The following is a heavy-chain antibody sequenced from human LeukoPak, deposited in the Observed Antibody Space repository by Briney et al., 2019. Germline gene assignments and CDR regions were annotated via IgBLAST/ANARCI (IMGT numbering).Heavy chain of an antibody. J-gene: IGHJ4*02. D-gene: IGHD1-26*01. CDR1: GYTFTSHY. Sequence: ASVKVSCKASGYTFTSHYMHWVRQAPGQGLEWMGLINPSGSSTLYAQKFQGRVTMTRDMSTTTDYMELSSLRSEDTAVYYCARVRSGSYVQSWGQGTLVTVSS. CDR2: INPSGSST. V-gene: IGHV1-46*01. CDR3: ARVRSGSYVQS.